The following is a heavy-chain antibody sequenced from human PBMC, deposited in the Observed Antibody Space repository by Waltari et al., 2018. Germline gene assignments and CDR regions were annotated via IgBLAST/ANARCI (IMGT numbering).Heavy chain of an antibody. D-gene: IGHD6-19*01. CDR2: VYYDGST. Sequence: QVQLQESGPGLVKPSETLSLTCAVSGGSISGYYWSWIRQSPGKGLEWLGYVYYDGSTHYNPALESRVTISADTSKTPFSLKLTSVSAADTAMYYCARGGGWYSSGRAFFFDYWGQGTLVTVSS. V-gene: IGHV4-59*01. CDR1: GGSISGYY. J-gene: IGHJ4*02. CDR3: ARGGGWYSSGRAFFFDY.